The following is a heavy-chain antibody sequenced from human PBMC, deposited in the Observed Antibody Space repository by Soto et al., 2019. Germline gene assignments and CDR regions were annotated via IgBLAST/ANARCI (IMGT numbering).Heavy chain of an antibody. J-gene: IGHJ4*02. V-gene: IGHV3-30*03. CDR3: RVGVAD. Sequence: QVQLVESGGGVVQPGRSLRLSCAASGFNFSAYGMHWVRQAPGTGLELVALLSFAASKKYYADSVKGRFTISRDTSRNTLYLQRNSLRVEDTAVYYCRVGVADWGQGTRVTVSS. CDR1: GFNFSAYG. CDR2: LSFAASKK. D-gene: IGHD1-26*01.